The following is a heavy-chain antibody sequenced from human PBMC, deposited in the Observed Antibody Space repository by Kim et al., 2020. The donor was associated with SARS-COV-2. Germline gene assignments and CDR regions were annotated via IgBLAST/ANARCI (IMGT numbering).Heavy chain of an antibody. CDR2: ISGSGGST. CDR1: GFTFSSYA. D-gene: IGHD5-18*01. Sequence: GGSLRLSCAASGFTFSSYAMSWVRQAPGKGLEWVSAISGSGGSTYYADSVKGRFTISRDNSKNTLYLQMNSLRAEDTAVYYCAKDPIRSHFDDTAMVSGGQGTLVTVSS. V-gene: IGHV3-23*01. J-gene: IGHJ4*02. CDR3: AKDPIRSHFDDTAMVS.